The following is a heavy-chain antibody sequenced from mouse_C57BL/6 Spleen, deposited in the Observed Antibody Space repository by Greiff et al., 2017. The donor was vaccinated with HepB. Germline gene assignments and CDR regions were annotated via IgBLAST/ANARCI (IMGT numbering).Heavy chain of an antibody. CDR1: GYTFTSYN. V-gene: IGHV1-12*01. CDR2: IYPGNGDT. J-gene: IGHJ4*01. D-gene: IGHD1-1*01. Sequence: LQQSGAELVRPGASVKMSCKASGYTFTSYNMHWVKQTPRQGLEWIGAIYPGNGDTSYNQKFKGKATLTVDKSSSTAYMQLSSLTSEDSAVYFCARGRITTVVGAMDYWGQGTSVTVSS. CDR3: ARGRITTVVGAMDY.